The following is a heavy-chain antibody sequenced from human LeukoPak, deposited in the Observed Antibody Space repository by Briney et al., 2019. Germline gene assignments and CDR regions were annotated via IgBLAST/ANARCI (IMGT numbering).Heavy chain of an antibody. CDR1: GFVFSSYG. J-gene: IGHJ3*02. CDR3: ATEKWLANSDAFDI. D-gene: IGHD6-19*01. V-gene: IGHV3-64*01. Sequence: GGSLRLSCAASGFVFSSYGMHWVRQAPGKGLEYVSAISSYGGSTYYANFVKGRFTISRDNSKHTLYLRMGSLRTEDMAVYYCATEKWLANSDAFDIWGQGTMVTVSS. CDR2: ISSYGGST.